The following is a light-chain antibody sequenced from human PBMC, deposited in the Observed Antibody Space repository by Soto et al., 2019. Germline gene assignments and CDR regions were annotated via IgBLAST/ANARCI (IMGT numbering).Light chain of an antibody. CDR1: QSVSSY. Sequence: EVVLTQSPGTLSLSPGERATLSCRASQSVSSYLAWYQQKPGQAPRLLIYDASNRATGIPARFSGSGSGPDFTLTISSLQPEDFATYYCQQSYSSPPTFGQGTKVDIK. J-gene: IGKJ1*01. CDR2: DAS. CDR3: QQSYSSPPT. V-gene: IGKV3-11*01.